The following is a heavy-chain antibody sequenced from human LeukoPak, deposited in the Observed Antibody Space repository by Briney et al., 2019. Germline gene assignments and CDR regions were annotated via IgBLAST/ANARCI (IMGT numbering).Heavy chain of an antibody. Sequence: PSETLSLTCTVSGGSISSSSYYWGWIRQPPGKGLEWIGSIYYSGSTYYNPSLKSRVTISVDTSKNQFSLKLSSVTAADTAVYYCAKTFYGDLPPDYWGQGTLVTVSS. CDR2: IYYSGST. CDR1: GGSISSSSYY. CDR3: AKTFYGDLPPDY. V-gene: IGHV4-39*01. D-gene: IGHD4-17*01. J-gene: IGHJ4*02.